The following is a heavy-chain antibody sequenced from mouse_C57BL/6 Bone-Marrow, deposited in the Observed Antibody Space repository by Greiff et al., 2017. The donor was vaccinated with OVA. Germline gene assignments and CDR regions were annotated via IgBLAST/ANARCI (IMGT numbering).Heavy chain of an antibody. CDR1: GYTFTTYP. V-gene: IGHV1-47*01. Sequence: QVHVKQSGAELVKPGASVKMSCKASGYTFTTYPIEWMKQNHGKSLEWIGNFHPYNDDTKYNEKFKGKATLTVEKSSSTVYLELSRLTSDDSAVYYCARGRTTVVAHWYFDVWGTGTTVTVSS. CDR3: ARGRTTVVAHWYFDV. D-gene: IGHD1-1*01. J-gene: IGHJ1*03. CDR2: FHPYNDDT.